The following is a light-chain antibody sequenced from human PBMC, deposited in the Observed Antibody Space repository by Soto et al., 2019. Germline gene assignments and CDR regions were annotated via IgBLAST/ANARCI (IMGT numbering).Light chain of an antibody. CDR3: QQYNSYSWT. Sequence: EIVLTQSPGTLSLSPGERVTLSCRASHSVPTNYLAWYQQKPGQSPRLLIYGASTRATGIPERFSGSGSGTDFTLTISSLQPDDFATYYCQQYNSYSWTFGQGTKVDIK. CDR2: GAS. J-gene: IGKJ1*01. V-gene: IGKV3-20*01. CDR1: HSVPTNY.